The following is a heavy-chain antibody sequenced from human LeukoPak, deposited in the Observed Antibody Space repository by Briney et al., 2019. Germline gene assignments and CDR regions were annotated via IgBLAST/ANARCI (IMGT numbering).Heavy chain of an antibody. Sequence: GGSLRLSCEASGFTFSNYAMSWVRQAPGKGLEWVSTVTASARRTYYADSVQGRFTISRDNSNNTLFLQVNSLRADDTAVYHCAKWGFSDRSGANFHSWGQGTLVTVSS. D-gene: IGHD3-22*01. CDR3: AKWGFSDRSGANFHS. CDR2: VTASARRT. CDR1: GFTFSNYA. V-gene: IGHV3-23*01. J-gene: IGHJ4*02.